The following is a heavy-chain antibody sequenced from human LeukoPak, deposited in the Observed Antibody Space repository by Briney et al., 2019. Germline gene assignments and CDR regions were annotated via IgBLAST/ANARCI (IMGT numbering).Heavy chain of an antibody. V-gene: IGHV1-58*02. Sequence: SVKVSCKASGFTFTSSAMQWVRQARGQRLEWIGWIVVGSGNTNYAQKFQERVTITRDMSTSTAYMELSSLRSEDTAVYYCAAYRDYYDSSGWFDPWGQGTLVTVSS. CDR1: GFTFTSSA. CDR2: IVVGSGNT. CDR3: AAYRDYYDSSGWFDP. D-gene: IGHD3-22*01. J-gene: IGHJ5*02.